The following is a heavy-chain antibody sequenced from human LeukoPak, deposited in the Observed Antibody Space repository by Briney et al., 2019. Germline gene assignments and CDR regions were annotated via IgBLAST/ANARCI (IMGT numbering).Heavy chain of an antibody. J-gene: IGHJ4*02. CDR3: ARDSGSAYDWGIDY. CDR1: GFTFSSYS. D-gene: IGHD3-16*01. CDR2: ISSSSSTI. Sequence: GGSLRLSCAASGFTFSSYSMNWVRQAPGKGLEWVSYISSSSSTIYYADSVKGRFTISRDNAKNSLYLQMNSLRAEDTAVYYCARDSGSAYDWGIDYWGQGTLVTVSS. V-gene: IGHV3-48*04.